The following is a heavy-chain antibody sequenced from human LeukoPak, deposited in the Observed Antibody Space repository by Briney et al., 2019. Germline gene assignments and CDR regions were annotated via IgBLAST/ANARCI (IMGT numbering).Heavy chain of an antibody. J-gene: IGHJ4*02. D-gene: IGHD1-26*01. CDR2: ISNDGSNK. Sequence: GGSLRLSCAASGFTFSSSAMHWVRQAPGKGLEWLAVISNDGSNKYYADSVKGRFTISRDNPKNTLYLEMNSLRAEDTAVYYCAKRGGSYFDYWGQGTLVTVSS. CDR3: AKRGGSYFDY. V-gene: IGHV3-30*18. CDR1: GFTFSSSA.